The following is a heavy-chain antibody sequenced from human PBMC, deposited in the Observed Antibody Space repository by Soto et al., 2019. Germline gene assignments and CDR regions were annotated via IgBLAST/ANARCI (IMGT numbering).Heavy chain of an antibody. D-gene: IGHD6-6*01. CDR1: GGTFSSYA. CDR2: IIPIFGTA. CDR3: ARDRALAAHFDY. J-gene: IGHJ4*02. V-gene: IGHV1-69*06. Sequence: QVQLVQSGAEVKKPGSSVKVSCKASGGTFSSYAISWVRQAPGQGLEWMGGIIPIFGTANYAQKFQGRVTITADKSTRTAYMELSSLRSEDTAVYFCARDRALAAHFDYWGQGTLVTVSS.